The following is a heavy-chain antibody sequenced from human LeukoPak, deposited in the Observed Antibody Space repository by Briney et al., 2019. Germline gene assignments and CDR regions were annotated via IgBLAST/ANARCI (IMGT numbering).Heavy chain of an antibody. CDR3: ARESHPDLNYDILTGYIYYYYYYMDV. J-gene: IGHJ6*03. Sequence: PSETLSLTCTVSGGSISSSSYYWGWIRQPPGKGLEWIGSIYYSGSTYYNPSLKSRVTISVDTSKNQFSLKLSSVTAADTAVYYCARESHPDLNYDILTGYIYYYYYYMDVWGKGTTVTVSS. CDR2: IYYSGST. V-gene: IGHV4-39*07. D-gene: IGHD3-9*01. CDR1: GGSISSSSYY.